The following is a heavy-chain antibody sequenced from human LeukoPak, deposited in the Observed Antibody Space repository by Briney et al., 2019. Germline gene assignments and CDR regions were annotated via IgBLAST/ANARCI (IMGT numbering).Heavy chain of an antibody. V-gene: IGHV1-69*05. Sequence: SVKVSCKASGGTFSSNAISWVRQAPGQGLEWMGGIIPIFGTANYAQKFQGRVTITTDESTSTAYMELSSLRSEDTAVYYCARANSQVVPAAIPGRAYYMDVWGKGTTVTVSS. J-gene: IGHJ6*03. CDR1: GGTFSSNA. D-gene: IGHD2-2*02. CDR3: ARANSQVVPAAIPGRAYYMDV. CDR2: IIPIFGTA.